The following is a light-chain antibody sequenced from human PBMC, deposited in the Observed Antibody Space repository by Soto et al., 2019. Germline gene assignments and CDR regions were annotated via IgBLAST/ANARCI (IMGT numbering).Light chain of an antibody. CDR3: SSYTNNRNVI. J-gene: IGLJ2*01. CDR1: SSDVGGHSS. Sequence: QSALTQPASVSGSPGQSITVSCTGTSSDVGGHSSVSWYQHHPDKAPKLMIYDVSNRPSGVSHRFSGSKSGNTASLTISGRQAEDEADYYCSSYTNNRNVIFGGGTKVTVL. CDR2: DVS. V-gene: IGLV2-14*03.